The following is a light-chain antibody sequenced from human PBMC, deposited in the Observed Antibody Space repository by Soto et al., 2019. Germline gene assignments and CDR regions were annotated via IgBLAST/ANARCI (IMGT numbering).Light chain of an antibody. V-gene: IGKV3-11*01. Sequence: EIVLTQSLATLSLSPGERATLSCRASQSVSSYLAWYQQKPGQAPRLLIYDASNRATGIPARFSGIGSGTDLTLTISRLEPKDFAVYYCQQCSNWPPELTVGGGTKVEIK. CDR2: DAS. CDR3: QQCSNWPPELT. J-gene: IGKJ4*01. CDR1: QSVSSY.